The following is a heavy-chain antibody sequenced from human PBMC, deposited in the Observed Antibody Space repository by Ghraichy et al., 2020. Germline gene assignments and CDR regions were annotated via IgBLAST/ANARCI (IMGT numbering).Heavy chain of an antibody. CDR1: GFTFSSYS. CDR2: ISSSSSYI. CDR3: ARGYCSSTRCYAFDY. V-gene: IGHV3-21*01. D-gene: IGHD2-2*01. J-gene: IGHJ4*02. Sequence: GGSLRLSCAASGFTFSSYSMNWVRQAPGKGLEWVSSISSSSSYIYYADSVKGRFTISRDNAKNSLYLQMNSLRAEDTAVYYCARGYCSSTRCYAFDYWGQGTLVTVSS.